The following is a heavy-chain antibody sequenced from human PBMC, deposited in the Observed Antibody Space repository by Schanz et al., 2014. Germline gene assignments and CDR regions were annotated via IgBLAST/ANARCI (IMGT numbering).Heavy chain of an antibody. D-gene: IGHD3-3*01. J-gene: IGHJ4*02. V-gene: IGHV3-9*01. CDR2: LSWNRRSV. CDR3: ARDKGGYYPFDY. Sequence: EMQLVESGGGLVQPGRSLRLSCAASGFTFEDYAMHWVRQVPGKGLEWVAGLSWNRRSVGYADSVKGRFTISRDNAKNSLYLQMNSLRAEDTAVYYCARDKGGYYPFDYWGQGTLVTVSS. CDR1: GFTFEDYA.